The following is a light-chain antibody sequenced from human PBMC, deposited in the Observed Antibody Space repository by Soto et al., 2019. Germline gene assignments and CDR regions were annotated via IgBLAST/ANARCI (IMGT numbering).Light chain of an antibody. Sequence: QSALPQPASVSGSPGQSITISCTGTSSDVGSYNLVAWYQQHPGKAPKLMIYEGSKRPSGVSNRFSGSKSGNTASLTISGLQADDEADYYCCSYAGSSTWVFGGGTKVTVL. V-gene: IGLV2-23*01. J-gene: IGLJ3*02. CDR1: SSDVGSYNL. CDR2: EGS. CDR3: CSYAGSSTWV.